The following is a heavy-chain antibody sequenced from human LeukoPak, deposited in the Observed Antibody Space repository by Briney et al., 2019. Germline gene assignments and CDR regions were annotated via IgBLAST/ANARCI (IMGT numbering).Heavy chain of an antibody. CDR3: ARVEGHDYGDPFDY. D-gene: IGHD4-17*01. J-gene: IGHJ4*02. CDR1: GFTFSSYS. Sequence: GGSLRLSCAASGFTFSSYSMTWVRQAPGKGLEWVSYISSSSSTIYYADSVKGRFTISRDNAKNSLYLQMNSLRDEDTAVYYCARVEGHDYGDPFDYWGQGTLVTVSS. V-gene: IGHV3-48*02. CDR2: ISSSSSTI.